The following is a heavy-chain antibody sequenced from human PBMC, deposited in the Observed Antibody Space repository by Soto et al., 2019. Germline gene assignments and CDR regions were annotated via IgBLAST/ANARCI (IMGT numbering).Heavy chain of an antibody. V-gene: IGHV4-4*08. Sequence: PSETLSLTCTVSGGSIRSLYWNWIRQPPGKGLEWIGSIFFSGSTNYNPSLKSRVTLFVDTSKNQFSLKLTSVTAADTAVYYCAAEISSAGHYWGQGTLVTVSS. CDR3: AAEISSAGHY. J-gene: IGHJ4*02. CDR1: GGSIRSLY. D-gene: IGHD6-13*01. CDR2: IFFSGST.